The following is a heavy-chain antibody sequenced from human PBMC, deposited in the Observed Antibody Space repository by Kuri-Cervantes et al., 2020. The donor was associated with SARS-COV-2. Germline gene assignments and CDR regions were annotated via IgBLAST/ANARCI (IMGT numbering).Heavy chain of an antibody. CDR3: ARRSYGRFDY. CDR1: GGSISSYY. Sequence: GSLRLSCTVSGGSISSYYWSWIRQPAGKGLEWIGRIYTSGSTNYNPSLKSRVTISVDTSKSQFSLKLSSVTASDTAVHYCARRSYGRFDYWGQGTLVTVSS. D-gene: IGHD5-18*01. CDR2: IYTSGST. J-gene: IGHJ4*02. V-gene: IGHV4-4*07.